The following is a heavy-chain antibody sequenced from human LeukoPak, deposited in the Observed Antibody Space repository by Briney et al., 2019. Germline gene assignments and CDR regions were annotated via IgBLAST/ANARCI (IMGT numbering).Heavy chain of an antibody. CDR1: GYSFTNYW. CDR3: AIQELPGQYYYYGMDV. D-gene: IGHD1-7*01. V-gene: IGHV5-51*01. J-gene: IGHJ6*02. CDR2: IWPGDSDT. Sequence: GESLKISCKGSGYSFTNYWIGWVRQMPGKGLEWMGIIWPGDSDTRYSPSFQGQVTISADKSISTAYLQWSSLKASDTAMYYCAIQELPGQYYYYGMDVWGQGTTVTVSS.